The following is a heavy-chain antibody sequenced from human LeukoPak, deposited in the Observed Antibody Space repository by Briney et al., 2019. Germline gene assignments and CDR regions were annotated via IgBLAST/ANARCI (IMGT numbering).Heavy chain of an antibody. CDR3: TRRAVASDY. J-gene: IGHJ4*02. CDR1: GFTFSGSA. D-gene: IGHD6-19*01. CDR2: IRSKANSYAT. V-gene: IGHV3-73*01. Sequence: GGSLKLSCAASGFTFSGSAMHWLRQASGKGLEWVGRIRSKANSYATAYAASVKGRFTISRDDSKNTAYLQMNSLKTEDTAVYYCTRRAVASDYWGQGTLVTVSS.